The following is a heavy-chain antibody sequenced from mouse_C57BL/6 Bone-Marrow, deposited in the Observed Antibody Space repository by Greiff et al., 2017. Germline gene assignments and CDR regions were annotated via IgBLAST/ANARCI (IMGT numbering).Heavy chain of an antibody. J-gene: IGHJ3*01. Sequence: VQLQQSGAELARPGASVKLSCKASGYTFTSYGISWVKQRTGQGLEWIGGIYPRSGNTYYNEKFKGKATLTVDKSSSTAYMELRSLTSEDSAVYYCARSLLLAFWGQGTLVTVSA. CDR1: GYTFTSYG. V-gene: IGHV1-81*01. D-gene: IGHD1-1*01. CDR2: IYPRSGNT. CDR3: ARSLLLAF.